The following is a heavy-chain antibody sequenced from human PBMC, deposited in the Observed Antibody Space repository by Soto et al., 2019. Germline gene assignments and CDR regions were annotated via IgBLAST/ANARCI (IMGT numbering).Heavy chain of an antibody. CDR2: ISYDGSNK. J-gene: IGHJ4*02. Sequence: GGSLRLSCAASGFTFSSYGMHWVRQAPGKGLEWVAVISYDGSNKYYADSVKGRFTISRDNSKNTLYLQMNSLRAEDTAVYYCAKGARIQLWLHRYYFDYWGQGTLVTVSS. V-gene: IGHV3-30*18. D-gene: IGHD5-18*01. CDR1: GFTFSSYG. CDR3: AKGARIQLWLHRYYFDY.